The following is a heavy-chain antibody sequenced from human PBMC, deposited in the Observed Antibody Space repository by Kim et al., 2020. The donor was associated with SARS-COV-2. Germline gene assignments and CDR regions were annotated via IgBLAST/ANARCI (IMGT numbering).Heavy chain of an antibody. V-gene: IGHV3-23*01. CDR3: AKDRVPTTTEPPEIDS. J-gene: IGHJ5*01. CDR1: GFFFSNYA. CDR2: ISGSGSRT. D-gene: IGHD1-1*01. Sequence: GGSLRLSCAASGFFFSNYAMSWVRQAPGLGLEWVSTISGSGSRTYYADSVKGRFTVSRDNSRNTLSLQMNTLRAEDTAGYYCAKDRVPTTTEPPEIDSWG.